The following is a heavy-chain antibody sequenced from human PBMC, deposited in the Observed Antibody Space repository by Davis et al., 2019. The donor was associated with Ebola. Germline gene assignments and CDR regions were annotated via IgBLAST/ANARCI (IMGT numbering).Heavy chain of an antibody. D-gene: IGHD3-22*01. CDR2: IIPIFGTA. V-gene: IGHV1-69*06. CDR1: GGTFSSYA. Sequence: AASVKVSCKASGGTFSSYAISWVRQAPGQGLEWMGGIIPIFGTANYAQKFQGRVTITADKSTSTAYMELSSLRSEDTAVYYCAKEENYYDSSGYFLYFDYWGQGTLVTVSS. J-gene: IGHJ4*02. CDR3: AKEENYYDSSGYFLYFDY.